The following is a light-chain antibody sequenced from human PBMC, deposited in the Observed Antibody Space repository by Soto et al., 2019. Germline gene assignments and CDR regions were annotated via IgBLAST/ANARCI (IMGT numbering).Light chain of an antibody. CDR1: SGHSTYA. CDR2: LNSDGSH. CDR3: QTWGTGIWV. J-gene: IGLJ3*02. Sequence: QAVVTQSPSASASLGASVKLTCTLSSGHSTYAIAWHQQQPEKGPRYLMNLNSDGSHSKGDGIPDRFSGSSSGTERYLTISSLQSEDEADYYCQTWGTGIWVFGGWTKLTVL. V-gene: IGLV4-69*01.